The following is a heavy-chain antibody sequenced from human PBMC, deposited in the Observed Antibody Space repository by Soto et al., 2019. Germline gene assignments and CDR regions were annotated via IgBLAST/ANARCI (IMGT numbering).Heavy chain of an antibody. CDR3: ASGLTIFGVGAVDY. D-gene: IGHD3-3*01. CDR1: DGSISSGGYY. CDR2: IYYSGNT. V-gene: IGHV4-31*03. Sequence: QVQLQESGPGLVKPSQTLSLTCNVSDGSISSGGYYWSWIRQHPEKGLEWIGYIYYSGNTYYNPSLKSRVTIAVDTSKNQFSLKLSSVAAADTAVYYCASGLTIFGVGAVDYWGQGTLVTVSS. J-gene: IGHJ4*02.